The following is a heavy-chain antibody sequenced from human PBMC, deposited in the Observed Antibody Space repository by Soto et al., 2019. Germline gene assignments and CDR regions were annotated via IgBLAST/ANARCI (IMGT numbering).Heavy chain of an antibody. V-gene: IGHV2-5*01. Sequence: QITLKESGPTLVKPTQTLTLTCTVSGFPLSARGVGVGWIRQPPGKALEWLAIIYWNDDKRYSPSLKSRLTITKDTSKNQVVLTMTNMDPADTAKYYCAHSPWGAAPDYWGQGTLVTVSS. D-gene: IGHD3-16*01. CDR3: AHSPWGAAPDY. CDR2: IYWNDDK. CDR1: GFPLSARGVG. J-gene: IGHJ4*02.